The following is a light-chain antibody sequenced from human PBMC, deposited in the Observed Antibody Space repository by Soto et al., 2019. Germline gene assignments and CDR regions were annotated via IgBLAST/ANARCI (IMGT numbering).Light chain of an antibody. Sequence: EIVLTQSPGTLSLSPGERATLSCRASQSVSSSYLAWYQQKPGQAPRLLIYGASSRATGIPDMFSRSGPGTDFGLTISRLQPEDFAVYYYQQYGSSPPYTFGQGTKLEIK. V-gene: IGKV3-20*01. CDR2: GAS. CDR3: QQYGSSPPYT. J-gene: IGKJ2*01. CDR1: QSVSSSY.